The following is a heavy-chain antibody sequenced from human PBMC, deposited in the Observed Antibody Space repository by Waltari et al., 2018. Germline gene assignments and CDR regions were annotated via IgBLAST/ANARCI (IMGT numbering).Heavy chain of an antibody. CDR3: ARGEWERLGFHFDS. Sequence: QVQLQESGPGLVKPSETLSLTCTVSADFITTIYYLGCIRQPPGKGLEWIGNIYHSGNTYYHPSRHSRVTISVDTYKNQFSRKLTSVTAAETAMYYCARGEWERLGFHFDSWGQGTLVSVSS. D-gene: IGHD1-26*01. CDR1: ADFITTIYY. CDR2: IYHSGNT. V-gene: IGHV4-38-2*02. J-gene: IGHJ4*02.